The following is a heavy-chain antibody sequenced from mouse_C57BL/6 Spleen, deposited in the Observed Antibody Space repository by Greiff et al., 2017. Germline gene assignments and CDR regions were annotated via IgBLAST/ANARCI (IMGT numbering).Heavy chain of an antibody. CDR2: IDPSDSET. V-gene: IGHV1-52*01. CDR1: GYTFTSYW. Sequence: QVQLQQPGAELVRPGSSVKLSCKASGYTFTSYWMHWVKQRPIQGLEWIGNIDPSDSETHYNQKFKDKATLTVDKSASTAYMQLSSLTSEDSAVYYWAREAYYRNYEGFAYWGQGTLVTVSA. J-gene: IGHJ3*01. CDR3: AREAYYRNYEGFAY. D-gene: IGHD2-5*01.